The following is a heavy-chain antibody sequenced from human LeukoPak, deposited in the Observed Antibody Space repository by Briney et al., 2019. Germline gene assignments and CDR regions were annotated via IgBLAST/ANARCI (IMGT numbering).Heavy chain of an antibody. CDR2: INPNSGGT. V-gene: IGHV1-2*02. CDR3: ARSRQQFDY. Sequence: ASVKVSCKASGYTFTDYYMHWVRQAPGQGLEWMGWINPNSGGTNYAQNFQGGVTMTRDTSISTAYMELSRLRSDDTAVYYCARSRQQFDYWGQGTLVTVSS. CDR1: GYTFTDYY. J-gene: IGHJ4*02. D-gene: IGHD1/OR15-1a*01.